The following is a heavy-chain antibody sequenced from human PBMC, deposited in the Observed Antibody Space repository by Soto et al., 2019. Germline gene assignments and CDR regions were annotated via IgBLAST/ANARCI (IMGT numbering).Heavy chain of an antibody. CDR3: AKVVSVLRFLEWPQDRYSFDY. CDR2: INHSGNT. V-gene: IGHV4-34*01. D-gene: IGHD3-3*01. CDR1: GGSFSGSY. J-gene: IGHJ4*02. Sequence: PSETLSLACAVYGGSFSGSYWSWIRQPPGKGLEWFGEINHSGNTNYNPSLKSRVTISVDTSKNQFSLKLSSVTAEDTAVYYCAKVVSVLRFLEWPQDRYSFDYWGQGTLVTVSS.